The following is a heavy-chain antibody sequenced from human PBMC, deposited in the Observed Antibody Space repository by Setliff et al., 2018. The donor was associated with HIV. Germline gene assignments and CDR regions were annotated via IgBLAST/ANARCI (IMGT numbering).Heavy chain of an antibody. CDR3: ARGEYVNHFFDN. CDR2: ISASGNT. CDR1: GPPIAIGSYY. D-gene: IGHD3-16*01. V-gene: IGHV4-61*09. J-gene: IGHJ4*02. Sequence: SQTLSLTCTVSGPPIAIGSYYWTWIRQPAGRGLEWIGHISASGNTKYSPTLQSRVTLSVNPSNNQFSLNLTSVTAADTAVYYCARGEYVNHFFDNWGRGTLVTVSS.